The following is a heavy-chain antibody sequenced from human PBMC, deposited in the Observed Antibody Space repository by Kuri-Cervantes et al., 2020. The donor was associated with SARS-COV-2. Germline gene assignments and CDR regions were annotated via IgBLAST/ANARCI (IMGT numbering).Heavy chain of an antibody. CDR3: ATARDIVVVPAASLEI. Sequence: ASVKVSCKASGYTFTGYYMHWVRQAPGQGLEWMGWINPNSGGTNYAQKFQGRVTMTRDTSISTAYMELSSLRSEDTAVYYCATARDIVVVPAASLEIWGQGILVTVSS. D-gene: IGHD2-2*01. J-gene: IGHJ4*02. V-gene: IGHV1-2*02. CDR1: GYTFTGYY. CDR2: INPNSGGT.